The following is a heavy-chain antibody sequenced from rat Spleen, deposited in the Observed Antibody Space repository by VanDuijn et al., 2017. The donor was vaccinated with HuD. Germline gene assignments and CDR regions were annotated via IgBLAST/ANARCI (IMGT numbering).Heavy chain of an antibody. D-gene: IGHD1-11*01. CDR3: VKDRDGGYAMDA. CDR1: GFIFRNYD. V-gene: IGHV5-19*01. CDR2: ISPSGGSS. Sequence: EVQVVESGGGLVQPGRSLELSCAASGFIFRNYDMAWVRQAPTKGLEWVASISPSGGSSYYPDSVKGRFTISRDNAENTVYLQMNSLRSEDTATYYCVKDRDGGYAMDAWGQGASVTVSS. J-gene: IGHJ4*01.